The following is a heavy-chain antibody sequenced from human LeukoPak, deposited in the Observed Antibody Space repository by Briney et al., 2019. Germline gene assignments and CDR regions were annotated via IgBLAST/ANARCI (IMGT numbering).Heavy chain of an antibody. D-gene: IGHD3-10*01. CDR3: AREVVVRGVLDY. Sequence: PGGSLRLSCVVSGFTFNNYWMSWVRQAPGKGLEWVANIKQDGSEKYYVDSVKGRFTISRDNAKNSLYLQMNSLRAEDTAVYYCAREVVVRGVLDYWGQGTLVTVSS. CDR2: IKQDGSEK. J-gene: IGHJ4*02. CDR1: GFTFNNYW. V-gene: IGHV3-7*01.